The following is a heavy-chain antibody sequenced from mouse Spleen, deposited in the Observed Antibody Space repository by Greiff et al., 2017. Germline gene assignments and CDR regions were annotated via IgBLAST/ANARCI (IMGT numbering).Heavy chain of an antibody. CDR3: ARRGGDYFDY. CDR2: IDPSDSYT. CDR1: GYTFTSYW. Sequence: QVQLQQPGAELVKPGASVKLSCKASGYTFTSYWMQWVKQRPGQGLEWIGEIDPSDSYTNYNQKFKGKATLTVATSSSTAYMQLSSLTSEDSAVYYCARRGGDYFDYWGQGTTLTVSS. J-gene: IGHJ2*01. V-gene: IGHV1-50*01.